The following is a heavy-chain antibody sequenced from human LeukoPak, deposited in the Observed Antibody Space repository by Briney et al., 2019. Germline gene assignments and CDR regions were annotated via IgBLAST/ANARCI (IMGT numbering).Heavy chain of an antibody. J-gene: IGHJ4*02. CDR3: ARDDSGPYCGGDCYSGLDY. CDR1: GFTVSRNY. D-gene: IGHD2-21*02. CDR2: IYSDGDT. Sequence: GGSLRLSCAASGFTVSRNYMTWVRQAPGKGLEWVSVIYSDGDTYYVDSVKGRFTISRDNSKNTLYLQMNSLRAEDTAVYYCARDDSGPYCGGDCYSGLDYWGQGTLVTVSS. V-gene: IGHV3-66*01.